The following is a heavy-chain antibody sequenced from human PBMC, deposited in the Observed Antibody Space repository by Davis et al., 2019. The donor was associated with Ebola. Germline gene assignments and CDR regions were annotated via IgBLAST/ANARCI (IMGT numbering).Heavy chain of an antibody. CDR2: MNPNRGYT. CDR3: ARGFRTSVTTFDP. J-gene: IGHJ5*02. V-gene: IGHV1-8*01. CDR1: GYTFTRYD. Sequence: ASVTVSCKASGYTFTRYDINWVRQAPGQGLEWMGWMNPNRGYTGYAQNFQGRVTMTRNTSITTAYMELSSLRSEDTAMYYCARGFRTSVTTFDPWGQGTLVTVSS. D-gene: IGHD4-11*01.